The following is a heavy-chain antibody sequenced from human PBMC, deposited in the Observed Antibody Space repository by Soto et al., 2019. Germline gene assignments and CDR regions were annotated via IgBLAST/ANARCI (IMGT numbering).Heavy chain of an antibody. CDR3: AKDRRPNSDY. Sequence: QVQLVESGGGVVQPGGSLRLSCAASGFTFSHYAMHWVRQAPGKGLELVALMSYEVSNEYYADCVKGRFTISRDNSKNTLYLQTNSLRAEDTAVYYCAKDRRPNSDYWGQGTLVTVAS. CDR1: GFTFSHYA. V-gene: IGHV3-30*18. J-gene: IGHJ4*02. CDR2: MSYEVSNE.